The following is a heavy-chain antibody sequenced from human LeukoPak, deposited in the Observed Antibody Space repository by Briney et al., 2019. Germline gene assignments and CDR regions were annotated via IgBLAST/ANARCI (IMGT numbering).Heavy chain of an antibody. CDR3: ANLRLGVPKGVRVDY. Sequence: SVTLSFLGCGWIFSKYGMHGVGQARGRGVAWVGFRCYDGTKEWYGGSVKGRFTVLRDNSKNTVDLEMNSLRTDDTAVYYCANLRLGVPKGVRVDYWGQGTLVTVSS. V-gene: IGHV3-30*02. J-gene: IGHJ4*02. CDR2: RCYDGTKE. CDR1: GWIFSKYG. D-gene: IGHD3-16*01.